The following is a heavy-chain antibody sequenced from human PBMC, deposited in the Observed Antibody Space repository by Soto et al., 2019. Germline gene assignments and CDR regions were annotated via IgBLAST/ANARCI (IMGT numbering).Heavy chain of an antibody. CDR2: IDPSDSYT. CDR3: ARHLQHGDYGDRRPRYYYYGMDV. V-gene: IGHV5-10-1*03. Sequence: EVQLVQSGAEVKKPGESLRISCKGSGYSFTSYWISWVRQMPGKGLEWMGRIDPSDSYTNYSPSFQGHVTISADKSISTAYLQWSSLKASDTAMYYCARHLQHGDYGDRRPRYYYYGMDVWGQGTTVTVSS. D-gene: IGHD4-17*01. J-gene: IGHJ6*02. CDR1: GYSFTSYW.